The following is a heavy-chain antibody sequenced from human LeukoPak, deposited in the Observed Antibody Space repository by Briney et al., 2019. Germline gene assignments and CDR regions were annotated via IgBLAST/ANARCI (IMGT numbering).Heavy chain of an antibody. J-gene: IGHJ4*02. CDR1: GGSISSYY. V-gene: IGHV4-4*07. D-gene: IGHD3-22*01. CDR3: ARGTMILDY. Sequence: SETLCLTCTVSGGSISSYYWSWVRQPAGQGLEWIGRIYTSGSNTYKPSLKSRVTMSVDTSKNQFSLKLSSVTAADTAVYYCARGTMILDYWGQGPLVPVSS. CDR2: IYTSGSN.